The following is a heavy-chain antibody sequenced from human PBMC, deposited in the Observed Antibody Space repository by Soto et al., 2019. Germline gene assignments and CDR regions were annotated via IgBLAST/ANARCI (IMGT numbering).Heavy chain of an antibody. J-gene: IGHJ4*02. D-gene: IGHD4-17*01. CDR1: GGTLNSYT. CDR3: SISNSYGRGDF. V-gene: IGHV1-69*01. Sequence: QVQLVQSGAEVKKPGSSVRVSCKASGGTLNSYTISWVRQAPGQGLEWMGGIIPVFGTTDYAQKFQGRVTITADQYTRTAYLDLFSLRSEDTAIYYCSISNSYGRGDFWGQGTLVTVSS. CDR2: IIPVFGTT.